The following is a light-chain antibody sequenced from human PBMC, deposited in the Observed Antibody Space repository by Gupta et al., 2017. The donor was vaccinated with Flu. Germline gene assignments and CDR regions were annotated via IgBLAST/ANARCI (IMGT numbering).Light chain of an antibody. J-gene: IGKJ1*01. CDR3: QHEDNYFRA. Sequence: DIRMTQSPSTLSGSVGDRVTITCRASQSIGTRLAWYQEKPGKAPKLLIYEASTLNSGVPPRFSGSGSGTEFTLTITKRQPDDLATYYCQHEDNYFRAFGQGTKVEIK. CDR2: EAS. V-gene: IGKV1-5*03. CDR1: QSIGTR.